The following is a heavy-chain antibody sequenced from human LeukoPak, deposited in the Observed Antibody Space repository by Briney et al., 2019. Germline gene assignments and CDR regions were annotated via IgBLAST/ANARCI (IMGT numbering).Heavy chain of an antibody. J-gene: IGHJ4*02. Sequence: SETLSLICTVTGDSISLHYWNWIRQPPGKGLEWLGYISSSGNTNYHPSVNSRVTISRDTSKNQLSLRLKSLTAADTAVYYCARRSPIAAEDYWGQGILVTVSS. V-gene: IGHV4-4*09. CDR1: GDSISLHY. CDR3: ARRSPIAAEDY. CDR2: ISSSGNT. D-gene: IGHD6-6*01.